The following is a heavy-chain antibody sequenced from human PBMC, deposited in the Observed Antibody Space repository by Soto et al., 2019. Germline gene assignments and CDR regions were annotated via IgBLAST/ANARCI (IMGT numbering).Heavy chain of an antibody. Sequence: ASLKVSCKASGYTFTSYHMDWVRQAPGQGLEWMGKISPSGDRTWFAQKFRGRVTMTRDTSTSTDYMELSSLRSEDTAVYYCARDGGNYGDDDYWGQGTLVTVSS. V-gene: IGHV1-46*01. CDR2: ISPSGDRT. CDR1: GYTFTSYH. D-gene: IGHD4-17*01. J-gene: IGHJ4*02. CDR3: ARDGGNYGDDDY.